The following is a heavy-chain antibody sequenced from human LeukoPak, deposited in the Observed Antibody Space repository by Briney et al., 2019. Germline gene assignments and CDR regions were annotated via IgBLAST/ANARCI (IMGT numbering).Heavy chain of an antibody. V-gene: IGHV4-61*01. D-gene: IGHD3-22*01. J-gene: IGHJ4*02. Sequence: SETLSLTCTVSGYSISSGYYWGWIRQPPGKGLEWIGYIYYSGSTNYNPSLKSRVTISVDTSKNQFSLKLSSVTAADTAVYYCARGVGVYYDSSGYDYFDYWGQGTLVTVSS. CDR2: IYYSGST. CDR1: GYSISSGYY. CDR3: ARGVGVYYDSSGYDYFDY.